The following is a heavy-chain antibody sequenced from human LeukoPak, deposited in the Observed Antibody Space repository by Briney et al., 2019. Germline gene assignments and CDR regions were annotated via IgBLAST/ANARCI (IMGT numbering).Heavy chain of an antibody. Sequence: SETLSLTGSVSGGSISSFYWSWIRQPAGQGLEWIGRIYTSGSTYYNPSLKSRVTMSVDTSKNQFSLKQNSVTAADTAVYYCARSLSSGWFPFDYWGQGTLVTVSS. CDR1: GGSISSFY. J-gene: IGHJ4*02. V-gene: IGHV4-4*07. D-gene: IGHD6-19*01. CDR3: ARSLSSGWFPFDY. CDR2: IYTSGST.